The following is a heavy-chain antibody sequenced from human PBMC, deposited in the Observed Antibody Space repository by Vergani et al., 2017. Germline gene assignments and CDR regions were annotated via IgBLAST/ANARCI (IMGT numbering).Heavy chain of an antibody. CDR2: ISYDGSNK. V-gene: IGHV3-30*19. CDR1: GFTFSSYG. J-gene: IGHJ4*02. Sequence: QVQLVESGGGVVQPGRSLRLSCAASGFTFSSYGMHWVRQAPGKGLEWVAVISYDGSNKYYADSVKGRFTISRDNSKNTLYLQMNSLRAEDTAVYYCARLLRLAVAPSAGLDYWGQGTLVTVSS. CDR3: ARLLRLAVAPSAGLDY. D-gene: IGHD6-19*01.